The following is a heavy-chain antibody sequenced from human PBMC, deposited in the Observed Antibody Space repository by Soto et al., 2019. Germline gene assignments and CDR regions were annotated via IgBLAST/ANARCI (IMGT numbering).Heavy chain of an antibody. D-gene: IGHD6-13*01. CDR2: ISHDGSVT. V-gene: IGHV3-30*18. CDR1: GFTFSTPG. CDR3: AKAWGSSGWYNWFDP. Sequence: QVQMVESGAGVAQPGTSLRLSCATSGFTFSTPGMHWVRQPPGKGLEWVAMISHDGSVTYYTDSVQGRFTISRDTPKNTLYLQMNSLRDEDTAIYYCAKAWGSSGWYNWFDPWGQGTRVTVS. J-gene: IGHJ5*02.